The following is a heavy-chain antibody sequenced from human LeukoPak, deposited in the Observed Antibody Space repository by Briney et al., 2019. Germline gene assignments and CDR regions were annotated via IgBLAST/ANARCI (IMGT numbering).Heavy chain of an antibody. Sequence: GGSLRLSCAASGFTFSDHYMDWVRHAPGKGLEWVGRTRNKANSYTTEYAASVKGRFTISRDDPKNSLYLQMNSLKTEDTAVYYCAREGMTRNWYFDLWGRGTLVTVSS. CDR2: TRNKANSYTT. CDR1: GFTFSDHY. CDR3: AREGMTRNWYFDL. J-gene: IGHJ2*01. V-gene: IGHV3-72*01.